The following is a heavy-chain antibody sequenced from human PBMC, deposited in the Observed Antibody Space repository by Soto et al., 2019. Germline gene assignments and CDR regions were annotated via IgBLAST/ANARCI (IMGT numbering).Heavy chain of an antibody. CDR3: AGGILYPTYYYDSSGYYGHDY. D-gene: IGHD3-22*01. CDR1: GGTFSSYA. CDR2: IIPIFGTA. V-gene: IGHV1-69*13. J-gene: IGHJ4*02. Sequence: ASVKVSCKASGGTFSSYAISWVRQAPGQGLEWMGGIIPIFGTANYAQKFQGRVTITADESTSTAYMELSSLRSEDTAVYYCAGGILYPTYYYDSSGYYGHDYWGQGTLVTVSS.